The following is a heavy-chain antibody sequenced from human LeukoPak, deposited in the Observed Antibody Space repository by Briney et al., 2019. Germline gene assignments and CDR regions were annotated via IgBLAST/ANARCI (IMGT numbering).Heavy chain of an antibody. CDR2: ISWNSGSI. Sequence: PGRSLRLSCAASGFNFDDYAMHWVRQAPGKGLEWVSGISWNSGSIGYADSVKGRFTISRDNAKNSLFLQMNSLRAEDTAVYYCARMNYVSTGWGAPFDYWGQGTLVTVSS. J-gene: IGHJ4*02. CDR3: ARMNYVSTGWGAPFDY. V-gene: IGHV3-9*01. D-gene: IGHD1-7*01. CDR1: GFNFDDYA.